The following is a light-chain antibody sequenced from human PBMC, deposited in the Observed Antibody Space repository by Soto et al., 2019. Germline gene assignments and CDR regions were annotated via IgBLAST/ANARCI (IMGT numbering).Light chain of an antibody. CDR1: QSISTW. CDR2: KAS. V-gene: IGKV1-5*03. CDR3: QQYNTYPLT. Sequence: DIQMTQSPSTLSASVGDRVTITCRASQSISTWLAWYQQKPGKAPKLLIYKASSLEGGVPSRFSGSGSGTEFNITVSSLRPDEFATYYSQQYNTYPLTFGGGTTVEIK. J-gene: IGKJ4*01.